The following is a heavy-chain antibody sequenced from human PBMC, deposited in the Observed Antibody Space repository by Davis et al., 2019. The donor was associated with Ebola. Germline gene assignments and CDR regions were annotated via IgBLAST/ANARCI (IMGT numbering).Heavy chain of an antibody. CDR3: AKARSSWTPFDY. D-gene: IGHD6-13*01. CDR1: GFTFSSHW. CDR2: IKQDGSEK. Sequence: GESLKISCAASGFTFSSHWMSWVRQAPGKGLEWVANIKQDGSEKYYVDSVKGRFTISRDNSKNTLYLQMSSLRVDDTAVYYCAKARSSWTPFDYWGQGTLVTVSS. J-gene: IGHJ4*02. V-gene: IGHV3-7*03.